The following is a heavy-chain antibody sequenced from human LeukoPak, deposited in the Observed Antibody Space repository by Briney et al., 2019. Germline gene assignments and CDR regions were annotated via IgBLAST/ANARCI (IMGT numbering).Heavy chain of an antibody. CDR1: GFTFSNAW. D-gene: IGHD3-10*01. CDR3: TSTYGSGSYYNDY. V-gene: IGHV3-15*01. J-gene: IGHJ4*02. CDR2: IKSKTDGGTT. Sequence: GWSLRLSCAASGFTFSNAWMSWVRQAPGKGLEWVGRIKSKTDGGTTDYAAPVKGRFTISRDDSKNTLYLQMNSLKTEDTAVYYCTSTYGSGSYYNDYWGQGTLVTVSS.